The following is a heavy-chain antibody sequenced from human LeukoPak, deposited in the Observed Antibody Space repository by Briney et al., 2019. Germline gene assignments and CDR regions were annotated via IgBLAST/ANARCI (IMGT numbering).Heavy chain of an antibody. D-gene: IGHD5-18*01. V-gene: IGHV4-59*11. Sequence: SETLSLTCTVSGCSISSHYWSWISQPPGKGLEWIAYLFDSVNTKDTPSLQSRLTLSADTSKNQFSLRLSSVTAAATAVYYFAAIKRGSIFGYFDFWGQGIKVTVSS. J-gene: IGHJ4*02. CDR2: LFDSVNT. CDR3: AAIKRGSIFGYFDF. CDR1: GCSISSHY.